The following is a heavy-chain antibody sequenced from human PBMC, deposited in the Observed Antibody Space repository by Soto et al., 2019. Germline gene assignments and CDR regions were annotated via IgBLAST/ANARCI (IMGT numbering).Heavy chain of an antibody. CDR2: IYYSGST. V-gene: IGHV4-30-4*01. CDR3: ARTPYCTNGVCDNKGYYYYGMDV. CDR1: GGSISSGDYY. J-gene: IGHJ6*02. D-gene: IGHD2-8*01. Sequence: SETLSLTRTVSGGSISSGDYYWSWIRQPPGKGLEWIGYIYYSGSTYYNPSLTSRVTISVDTSTNQFSLKLSSETAADTAVYYCARTPYCTNGVCDNKGYYYYGMDVWGQGTTGTFSS.